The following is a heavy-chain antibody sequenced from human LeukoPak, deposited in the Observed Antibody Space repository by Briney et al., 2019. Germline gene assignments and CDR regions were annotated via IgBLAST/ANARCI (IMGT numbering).Heavy chain of an antibody. J-gene: IGHJ4*02. CDR1: GFSISGTY. CDR3: AKGLQLVPH. D-gene: IGHD6-6*01. V-gene: IGHV3-23*01. CDR2: ISGSGYST. Sequence: PGGSLRLSCEAAGFSISGTYMRWVRQTPGRGLEWVSSISGSGYSTYYADSVKGRFTISRDNSKSTLYLQMNSLRAEDTAVYYCAKGLQLVPHWGQGTLVTVSS.